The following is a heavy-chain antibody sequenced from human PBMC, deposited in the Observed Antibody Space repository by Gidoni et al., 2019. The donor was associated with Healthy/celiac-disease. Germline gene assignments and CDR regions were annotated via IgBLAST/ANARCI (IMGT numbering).Heavy chain of an antibody. Sequence: QVQLVQSGAEVKKPGSSVKVSCKASGATFSSYAISWVRQAPGQGLEWMGGIIPIFGTSNYAQTFQGRVTITADESTSTAYMELSSLRSEDTAVYYCARSRDWRVYYYYYGMDVWGKGTTVTVSS. CDR2: IIPIFGTS. CDR3: ARSRDWRVYYYYYGMDV. CDR1: GATFSSYA. V-gene: IGHV1-69*01. J-gene: IGHJ6*04. D-gene: IGHD3-3*01.